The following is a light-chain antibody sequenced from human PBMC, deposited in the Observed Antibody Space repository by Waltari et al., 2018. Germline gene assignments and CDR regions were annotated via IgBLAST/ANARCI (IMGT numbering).Light chain of an antibody. CDR1: QAISNY. J-gene: IGKJ4*01. Sequence: DIQMTQSPSSLSASVGDRVTITCRARQAISNYLVWYQQKPGKVPKLLIYAASTLQSGVPSRFSGSGSGTEFSLTISSLQPEDVATYYCQQRSNWPLTFGGGTKVEIK. CDR3: QQRSNWPLT. CDR2: AAS. V-gene: IGKV1-27*01.